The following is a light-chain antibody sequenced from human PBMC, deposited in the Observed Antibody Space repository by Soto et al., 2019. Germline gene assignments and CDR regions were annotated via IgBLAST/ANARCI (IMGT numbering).Light chain of an antibody. CDR3: SSYTSSSTYV. CDR2: DVT. Sequence: QSVLTQPASVSGSPGQSITISCTGTRSDVGGYNYVYWHQQHPGKAPKLMIYDVTNRPSGVSDRFSGSKSGNTASLTTPGLQAEDEADYYCSSYTSSSTYVFGAGTKVTVL. V-gene: IGLV2-14*01. CDR1: RSDVGGYNY. J-gene: IGLJ1*01.